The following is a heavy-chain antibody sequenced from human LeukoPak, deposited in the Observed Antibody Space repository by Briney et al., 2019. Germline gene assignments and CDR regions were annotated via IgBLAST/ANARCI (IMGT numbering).Heavy chain of an antibody. J-gene: IGHJ4*02. CDR2: IKSKTDGGTT. D-gene: IGHD3-22*01. Sequence: GGSLRLSCAASGFTFSNAWMSWVRQAPGKGLEWVGRIKSKTDGGTTDYAAPVKGRFTILRDDSKNTLYLQMNSLKTEDTAVYYCTTKYYYDSSGYYYYFDYWGQGTLVTVSS. V-gene: IGHV3-15*01. CDR3: TTKYYYDSSGYYYYFDY. CDR1: GFTFSNAW.